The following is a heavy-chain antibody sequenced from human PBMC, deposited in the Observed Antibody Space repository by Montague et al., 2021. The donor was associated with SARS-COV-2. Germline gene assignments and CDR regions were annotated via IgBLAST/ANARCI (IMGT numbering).Heavy chain of an antibody. CDR2: INDRGVTNY. J-gene: IGHJ4*02. CDR1: GESFSGFF. Sequence: SETLSLTCAVYGESFSGFFWSWIRQPPGEGLEWIAEINDRGVTNYNYNPSLGSRVTISADTSKNQLSLKLRSVTAADTAVYYCARWDPQTLTVISLRGKSANDYWGQGTLVTVSS. D-gene: IGHD4-11*01. V-gene: IGHV4-34*01. CDR3: ARWDPQTLTVISLRGKSANDY.